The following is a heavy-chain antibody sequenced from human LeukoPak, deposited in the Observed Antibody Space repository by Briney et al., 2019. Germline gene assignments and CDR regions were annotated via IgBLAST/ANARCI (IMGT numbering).Heavy chain of an antibody. CDR3: ARGRSGYLMYYFDY. V-gene: IGHV4-34*01. D-gene: IGHD3-22*01. CDR2: INHSGST. Sequence: SETLSLTCAVSGGSLSGYYWSWIRQPPGKGLEWIGEINHSGSTNYNPSLKSRVTISVDTSKNQFSLKLSSVTAADTAMYYCARGRSGYLMYYFDYWGQGTLVTVSS. J-gene: IGHJ4*02. CDR1: GGSLSGYY.